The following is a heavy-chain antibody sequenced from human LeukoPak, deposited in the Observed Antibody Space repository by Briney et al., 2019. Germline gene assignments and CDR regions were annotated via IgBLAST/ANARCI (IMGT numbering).Heavy chain of an antibody. CDR3: AREVTQGNYFDY. J-gene: IGHJ4*02. Sequence: SQTLSLTCTVSGGSISSGGYYWSWIRQPPGKGLEWIGYIYHSASTYYNPSLKSRVTISVDRSKNQFSLKLSSVTAADTAVYYCAREVTQGNYFDYWGQGTLVTVSS. CDR2: IYHSAST. D-gene: IGHD2-21*02. V-gene: IGHV4-30-2*01. CDR1: GGSISSGGYY.